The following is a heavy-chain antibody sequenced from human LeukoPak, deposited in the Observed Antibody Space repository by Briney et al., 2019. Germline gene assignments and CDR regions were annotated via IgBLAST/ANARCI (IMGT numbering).Heavy chain of an antibody. CDR2: MSWNSDNI. Sequence: GGSLRLSCAASGFTFDDYAMHWVRQAPGKGLEWVAGMSWNSDNIGYADSVKGRFTISRDNAKNSLYLQMNSLRAEDTALYCAKLRRSDAYCGGDCYFDYWGQGILVTVSS. CDR1: GFTFDDYA. D-gene: IGHD2-21*02. J-gene: IGHJ4*02. V-gene: IGHV3-9*01. CDR3: AKLRRSDAYCGGDCYFDY.